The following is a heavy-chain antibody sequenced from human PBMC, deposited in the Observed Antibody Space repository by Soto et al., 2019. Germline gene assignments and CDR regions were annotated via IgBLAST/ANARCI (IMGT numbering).Heavy chain of an antibody. CDR1: GGTFSSYA. D-gene: IGHD6-13*01. V-gene: IGHV1-69*13. Sequence: SVQVSCKASGGTFSSYAISWVRQAPGQGLEWMGGIIPIFGTANYAQKFQGRVTITADESTSTAYMELSSLRSEDTAVYYCARSSLPGYQYYYYYYGMDVWGQGTTVTVSS. CDR3: ARSSLPGYQYYYYYYGMDV. CDR2: IIPIFGTA. J-gene: IGHJ6*02.